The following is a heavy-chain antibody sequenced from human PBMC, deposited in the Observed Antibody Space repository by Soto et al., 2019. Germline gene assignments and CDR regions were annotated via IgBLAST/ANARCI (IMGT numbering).Heavy chain of an antibody. CDR1: GGPYSKYS. D-gene: IGHD3-22*01. Sequence: QVQLVQSGTEVKKPGSSVTVSCKASGGPYSKYSISWVRQVPGQGLEWMGRIIPMFDIPNYAQKFQGRVTITADKSTSTVYMDLSSLRSEDTAVYYCARSLLGDDYDSDGLYNWGQGTLVTVSS. J-gene: IGHJ4*02. CDR3: ARSLLGDDYDSDGLYN. V-gene: IGHV1-69*02. CDR2: IIPMFDIP.